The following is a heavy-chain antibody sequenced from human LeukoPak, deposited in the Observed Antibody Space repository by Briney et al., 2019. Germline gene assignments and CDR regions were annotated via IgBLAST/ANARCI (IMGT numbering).Heavy chain of an antibody. V-gene: IGHV3-23*01. CDR3: ATRYGGIFPDY. CDR2: ISSSGDSK. CDR1: GFTFSSSG. J-gene: IGHJ4*02. Sequence: PGGSLRLSCAASGFTFSSSGMSWVRQAPGKGLEWVSGISSSGDSKYYAQSVKGRCTISRDNSKNTVYLQMNSLRAEDTAIYYCATRYGGIFPDYWGQGTLVTVSS. D-gene: IGHD4-23*01.